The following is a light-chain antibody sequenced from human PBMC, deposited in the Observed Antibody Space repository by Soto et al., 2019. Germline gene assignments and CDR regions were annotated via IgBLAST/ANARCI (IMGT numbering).Light chain of an antibody. Sequence: DIQMTQSPSSLSASVGDRVTITCQASQDITTYLNWYQQKPGQAPKLVIYDASNLETGVPSRFSGSGSGTEFAFTISSLQPEDIATYYCLQYDISPVFGPGTKVDIK. CDR1: QDITTY. CDR2: DAS. CDR3: LQYDISPV. V-gene: IGKV1-33*01. J-gene: IGKJ3*01.